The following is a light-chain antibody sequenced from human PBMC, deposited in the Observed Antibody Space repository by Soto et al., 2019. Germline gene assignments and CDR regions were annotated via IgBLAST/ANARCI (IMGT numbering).Light chain of an antibody. CDR3: QHYSSSPWT. Sequence: EIVLTQSPGTLSLSPGERATLSCRASQSVSKYLAWYQQKLGQAPRVLIYGASSRSTGIPDRFSGSGSGTDFILTISRLETEDVEVYYCQHYSSSPWTFGQGTKVEI. J-gene: IGKJ1*01. V-gene: IGKV3-20*01. CDR1: QSVSKY. CDR2: GAS.